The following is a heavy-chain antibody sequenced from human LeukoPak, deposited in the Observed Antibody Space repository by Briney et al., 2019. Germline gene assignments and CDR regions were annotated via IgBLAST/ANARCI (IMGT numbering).Heavy chain of an antibody. CDR1: GFTFSNYG. V-gene: IGHV3-7*01. Sequence: GGSLRLSCAASGFTFSNYGMSWVRQAPGKGLEWVASIKQDGSEKFYVDSVKGRFTISRDNAKNLLYLQMNSLRVEDTAVYYCARDGWFGELDKDHFDYWGQGTLVTVSS. CDR2: IKQDGSEK. CDR3: ARDGWFGELDKDHFDY. J-gene: IGHJ4*02. D-gene: IGHD3-10*01.